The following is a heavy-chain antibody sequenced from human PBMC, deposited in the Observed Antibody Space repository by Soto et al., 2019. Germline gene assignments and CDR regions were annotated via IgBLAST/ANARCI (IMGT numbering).Heavy chain of an antibody. Sequence: GGSLRLSCAASGFTFSGSAMHWVRQASGKGLEWVGRIRSKANSYATAYAASVKGRFTISRDDSKNTAYLQMNSLKTEDTAVYYCTRLGTTVPLGPYDYWGQGTLVTVSS. V-gene: IGHV3-73*01. CDR2: IRSKANSYAT. D-gene: IGHD4-17*01. CDR1: GFTFSGSA. CDR3: TRLGTTVPLGPYDY. J-gene: IGHJ4*02.